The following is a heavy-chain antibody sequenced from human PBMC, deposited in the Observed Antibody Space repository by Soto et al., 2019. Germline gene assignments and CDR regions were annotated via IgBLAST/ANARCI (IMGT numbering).Heavy chain of an antibody. Sequence: SVRVSWKASGYIFTSYYVHWVRQVPGQGLEWMGWINPNTGGTNYAQRFEGRVTMTRDTSISTAYMELSRLTSDDTAIYFCARVRPRREFDHWG. V-gene: IGHV1-2*02. CDR3: ARVRPRREFDH. CDR1: GYIFTSYY. CDR2: INPNTGGT. J-gene: IGHJ5*02.